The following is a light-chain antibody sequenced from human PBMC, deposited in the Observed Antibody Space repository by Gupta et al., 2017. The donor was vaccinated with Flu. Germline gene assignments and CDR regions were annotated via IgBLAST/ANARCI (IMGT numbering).Light chain of an antibody. Sequence: GTLSLSPGERAALSCRASQNIRGSYLAWYQQKGGQAPRLLIYDASSRATGIPDRFSGSESDSDFTLTISRLEPEDFADYYCQQYSETPWTFGQGTKVEIK. CDR3: QQYSETPWT. CDR2: DAS. CDR1: QNIRGSY. V-gene: IGKV3-20*01. J-gene: IGKJ1*01.